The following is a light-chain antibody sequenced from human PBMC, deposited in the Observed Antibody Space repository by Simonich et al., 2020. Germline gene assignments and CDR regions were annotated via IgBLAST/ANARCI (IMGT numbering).Light chain of an antibody. CDR2: AAS. CDR1: QGNSNY. CDR3: QKYNSALFT. Sequence: DIQMTQSPSSLSASVGARVTITCRASQGNSNYLAWYQQKPGKVPKILIYAASTLQSRVPSRFSGSGAGTDFTLTISSLQPEDVATYYCQKYNSALFTFGPGTKVDIK. J-gene: IGKJ3*01. V-gene: IGKV1-27*01.